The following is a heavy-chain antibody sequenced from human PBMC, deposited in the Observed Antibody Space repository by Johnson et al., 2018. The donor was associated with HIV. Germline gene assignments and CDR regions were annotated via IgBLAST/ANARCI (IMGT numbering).Heavy chain of an antibody. Sequence: VQLVESGGGVVQPGRSLRLSCAASGFTFSSYAIHWIRQAPGKGLEWVSYISSGGSTIYYADSVKGRFTISRDNAKNSLYLQMNSLRAEDTALYYCARLGLDAFDIWGQGTMVTVSS. V-gene: IGHV3-48*04. CDR3: ARLGLDAFDI. J-gene: IGHJ3*02. D-gene: IGHD3-16*01. CDR1: GFTFSSYA. CDR2: ISSGGSTI.